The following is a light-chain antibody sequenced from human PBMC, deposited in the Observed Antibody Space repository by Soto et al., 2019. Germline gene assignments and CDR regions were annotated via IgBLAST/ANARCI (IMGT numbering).Light chain of an antibody. CDR3: QHYKDYSWT. CDR2: TTS. CDR1: QSISRW. V-gene: IGKV1-5*03. Sequence: DIPLTQSPSTLSASVGDRITITCRASQSISRWFAWYQQKPGKAPKLLIYTTSSLESGVPSRFSGSGSGTEFTLTISSLQPDDFATYYCQHYKDYSWTFGQGTKVEIK. J-gene: IGKJ1*01.